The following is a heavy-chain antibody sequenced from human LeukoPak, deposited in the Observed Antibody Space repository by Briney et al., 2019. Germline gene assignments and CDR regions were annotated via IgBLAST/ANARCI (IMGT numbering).Heavy chain of an antibody. V-gene: IGHV4-34*01. J-gene: IGHJ4*02. D-gene: IGHD3-22*01. CDR1: GGSFSGYY. CDR3: ARRSYYDSSFDY. Sequence: SETPSLTCAVYGGSFSGYYWSWIRQPPGKGLEWIGEINHSGSTNYNPSLKSRVTISVDTSKNQFSLKLSSVTAADTAVYYCARRSYYDSSFDYWGQGTLVTVSS. CDR2: INHSGST.